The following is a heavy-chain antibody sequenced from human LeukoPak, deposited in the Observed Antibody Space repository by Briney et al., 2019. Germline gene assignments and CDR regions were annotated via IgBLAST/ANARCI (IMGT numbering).Heavy chain of an antibody. CDR2: IYYSGGT. Sequence: PSETLSLTCTVSGGSISSSSYYWGWIRQPPGKGLEWIGSIYYSGGTYYNPSLKSRVTISVDTSKNQFSLKLSSVTAADTAVYYCARRAARPERYFDYWGQGTLVTVSS. V-gene: IGHV4-39*01. D-gene: IGHD6-6*01. CDR1: GGSISSSSYY. CDR3: ARRAARPERYFDY. J-gene: IGHJ4*02.